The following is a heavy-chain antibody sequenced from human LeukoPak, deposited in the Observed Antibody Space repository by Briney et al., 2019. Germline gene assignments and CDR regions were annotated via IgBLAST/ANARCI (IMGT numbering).Heavy chain of an antibody. J-gene: IGHJ4*02. CDR3: ASEYCTNGVCKGSDY. CDR1: GFTFSSYS. V-gene: IGHV3-48*02. Sequence: GGSLRLSCAASGFTFSSYSMNWVRQAPGKGLEWVSYISSSSSTIYYADSVKGRFTISRDNAKNSLYLQMNSLRDEDTAVYYCASEYCTNGVCKGSDYWGQGTLVTVSS. D-gene: IGHD2-8*01. CDR2: ISSSSSTI.